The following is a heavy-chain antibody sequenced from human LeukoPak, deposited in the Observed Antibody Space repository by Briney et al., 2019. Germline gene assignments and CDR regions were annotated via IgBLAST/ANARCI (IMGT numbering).Heavy chain of an antibody. CDR2: IYYSGST. D-gene: IGHD3-10*01. CDR3: ARGDYYGSGSQTNWFDP. V-gene: IGHV4-61*05. Sequence: SETLSLTCTVSAGSISSSSYYWGWIRQPPGKGLEWIGYIYYSGSTNYNPSPKSRVTISVDTSKNQFSLKLSSVTAADTAVYYCARGDYYGSGSQTNWFDPWGQGTLVTVSS. J-gene: IGHJ5*02. CDR1: AGSISSSSYY.